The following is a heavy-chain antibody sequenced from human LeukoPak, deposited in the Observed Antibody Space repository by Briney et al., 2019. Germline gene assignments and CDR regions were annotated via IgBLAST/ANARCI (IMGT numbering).Heavy chain of an antibody. D-gene: IGHD2-15*01. V-gene: IGHV4-39*01. CDR1: GGSIISSDYH. CDR2: ISYSGNT. CDR3: ARHCCSGPAKRVFDI. J-gene: IGHJ3*02. Sequence: PSETLSLTCTDSGGSIISSDYHWGWVRQPPGKGLEWIGTISYSGNTDYNPSLRSQVTISVDTSNNQFSLRLGSVTAADTAVYHCARHCCSGPAKRVFDIWGQGTMVTVSS.